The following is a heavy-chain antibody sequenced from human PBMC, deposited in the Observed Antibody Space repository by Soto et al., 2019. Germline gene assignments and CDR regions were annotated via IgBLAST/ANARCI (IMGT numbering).Heavy chain of an antibody. CDR3: ARGESDGDPIDY. Sequence: PSETLSLTCTVSGGSISSGDYYWSWIRQPPGKGLEWIGYIYYSGSTYYNPSLKSRVTISVDTSKNQFSLKLSSVTAADTAVYYCARGESDGDPIDYWGQGTLVTVSS. D-gene: IGHD4-17*01. CDR2: IYYSGST. CDR1: GGSISSGDYY. V-gene: IGHV4-30-4*01. J-gene: IGHJ4*02.